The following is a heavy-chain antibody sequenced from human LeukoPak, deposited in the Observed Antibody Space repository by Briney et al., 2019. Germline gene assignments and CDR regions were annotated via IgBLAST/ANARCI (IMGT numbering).Heavy chain of an antibody. J-gene: IGHJ6*03. D-gene: IGHD5-18*01. Sequence: VASVKFSCKVSGGTFSSYAISWVRKAPGQGLDWMGRIIPIFGTANYAQKFQGRVTITTDESTSTPYIELSSLRSEDTDVYYCARGYSGARPRVDTAMEENYYYYYYMDVWGKGTTVTVSS. CDR2: IIPIFGTA. CDR1: GGTFSSYA. V-gene: IGHV1-69*05. CDR3: ARGYSGARPRVDTAMEENYYYYYYMDV.